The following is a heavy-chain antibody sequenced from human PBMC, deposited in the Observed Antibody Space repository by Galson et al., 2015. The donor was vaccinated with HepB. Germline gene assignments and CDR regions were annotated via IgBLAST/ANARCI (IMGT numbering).Heavy chain of an antibody. Sequence: SLRLSCAASGFTVSSNYMSWVRQAPGKGLEWVSVIYSGGSTYYTDSVKGRFTISRDYSKNTLYLQMNSLRAEDTAVYYCARGGGELLRWFDPWGKGTLVTVSS. D-gene: IGHD1-26*01. CDR3: ARGGGELLRWFDP. CDR1: GFTVSSNY. J-gene: IGHJ5*02. V-gene: IGHV3-66*02. CDR2: IYSGGST.